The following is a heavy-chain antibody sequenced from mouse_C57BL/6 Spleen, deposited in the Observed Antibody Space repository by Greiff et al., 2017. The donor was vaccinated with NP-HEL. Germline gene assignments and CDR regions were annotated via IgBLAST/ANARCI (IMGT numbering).Heavy chain of an antibody. CDR1: GYSITSGYD. CDR2: ISYSGST. Sequence: EVKLQESGPGMVKPSQSLSLTCTVTGYSITSGYDWHWIRHFPGNKLEWMGYISYSGSTNYNPSLKSRISITHDTSKNPFFLKLNSVTTEDTDTYYCAREGEYYFDYWGQGTTLTVSS. CDR3: AREGEYYFDY. J-gene: IGHJ2*01. V-gene: IGHV3-1*01.